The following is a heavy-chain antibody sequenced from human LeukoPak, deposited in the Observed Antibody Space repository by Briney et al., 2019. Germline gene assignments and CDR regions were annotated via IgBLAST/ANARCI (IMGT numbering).Heavy chain of an antibody. D-gene: IGHD1-14*01. Sequence: DWICEINHSARTNYNPSLKSRVTISVDTSKNQFSLKLSSVTAADTAVYYCATGQITNWFDPWGQGTLVTVSS. CDR3: ATGQITNWFDP. J-gene: IGHJ5*02. V-gene: IGHV4-34*01. CDR2: INHSART.